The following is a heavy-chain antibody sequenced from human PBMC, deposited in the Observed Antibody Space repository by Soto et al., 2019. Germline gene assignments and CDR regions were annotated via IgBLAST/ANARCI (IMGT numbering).Heavy chain of an antibody. V-gene: IGHV3-73*01. CDR2: IRSKANSYAT. J-gene: IGHJ6*03. CDR1: GFTFSGSA. D-gene: IGHD6-19*01. Sequence: GGSLRLSCAASGFTFSGSAMHWVRQASGKGLEWVGRIRSKANSYATAYAASVKGRFTISRDDSKNTAYLQMNSLKTEDTAVYYRTRGIRDGSGWYKYYYYMDVWGKGTTVTVSS. CDR3: TRGIRDGSGWYKYYYYMDV.